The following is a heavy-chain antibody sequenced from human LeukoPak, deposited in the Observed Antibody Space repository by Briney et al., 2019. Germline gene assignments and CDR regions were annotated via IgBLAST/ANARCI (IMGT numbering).Heavy chain of an antibody. CDR1: GDSITSSSYY. Sequence: KASETLSLTCTVSGDSITSSSYYWGWIRQPPGKGLEWIGSVYYSGVTYYNPSLKSRVTISVDTSKDQFSLKLSSVTAADTAVYYCARHFWSYYYIDYWGQGTLVTVSS. J-gene: IGHJ4*02. CDR3: ARHFWSYYYIDY. V-gene: IGHV4-39*01. CDR2: VYYSGVT. D-gene: IGHD3-10*01.